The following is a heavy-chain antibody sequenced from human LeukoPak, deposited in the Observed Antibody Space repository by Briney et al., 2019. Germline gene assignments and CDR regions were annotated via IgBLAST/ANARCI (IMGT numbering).Heavy chain of an antibody. D-gene: IGHD3-16*01. J-gene: IGHJ6*02. CDR2: ISSSGSTI. V-gene: IGHV3-48*03. CDR3: ARERLRPVGVYYYYGMDV. CDR1: GFTFSSYE. Sequence: GGSLRLSCAASGFTFSSYEMNWVRQAPGKGLEWVSYISSSGSTIYYADSVKGRFTISRDNAKNPLYLQMNSLRAEDTAVYYCARERLRPVGVYYYYGMDVWGQGTTVTVSS.